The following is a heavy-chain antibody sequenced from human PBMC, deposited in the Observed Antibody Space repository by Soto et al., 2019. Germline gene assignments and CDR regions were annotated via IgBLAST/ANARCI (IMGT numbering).Heavy chain of an antibody. CDR3: ARGRQVTPAALFKRAGDYSMDV. Sequence: PSETLSLTCAVYGGSFRGYSWTWIRQPPGKGLEWMGEVNHSGSTYYSPSLMSRVTLSIDTSKNQFSLKLSSVAAADSAVYYCARGRQVTPAALFKRAGDYSMDVWGQGTTVTVSS. D-gene: IGHD2-2*01. CDR2: VNHSGST. CDR1: GGSFRGYS. J-gene: IGHJ6*02. V-gene: IGHV4-34*01.